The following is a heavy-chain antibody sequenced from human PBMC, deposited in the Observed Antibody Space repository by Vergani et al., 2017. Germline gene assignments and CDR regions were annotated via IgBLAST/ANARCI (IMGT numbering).Heavy chain of an antibody. CDR2: IIPILGIA. CDR1: GGTFSSYT. V-gene: IGHV1-69*09. CDR3: ARDLVVAASTAFDY. Sequence: QVQLVPSGAEVKKPGASVKVSCKASGGTFSSYTISWVRQAPGQGLEWMGRIIPILGIANYAQKFQGRVTITADKSTSTAYMELNSLRSEDTAVYYCARDLVVAASTAFDYWGQGTLVTVSS. D-gene: IGHD2-15*01. J-gene: IGHJ4*02.